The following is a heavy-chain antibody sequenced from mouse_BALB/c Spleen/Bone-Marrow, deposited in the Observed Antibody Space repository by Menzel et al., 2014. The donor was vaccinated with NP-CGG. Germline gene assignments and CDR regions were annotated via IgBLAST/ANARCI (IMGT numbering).Heavy chain of an antibody. CDR2: ISYDGSN. CDR3: ARLDGYDGYFDV. D-gene: IGHD2-2*01. Sequence: VQLQQSGPGLVKPSQSLSLTCSVTGYAITSGYNWNWIRQFLGNTLEWMGYISYDGSNNYNPSLKNRISITRDTSKNQFFLKLNSVTSEDTATYYCARLDGYDGYFDVWGAGTTVTVSS. J-gene: IGHJ1*01. CDR1: GYAITSGYN. V-gene: IGHV3-6*02.